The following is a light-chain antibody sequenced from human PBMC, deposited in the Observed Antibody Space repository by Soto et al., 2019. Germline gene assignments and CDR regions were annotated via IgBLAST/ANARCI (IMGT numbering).Light chain of an antibody. V-gene: IGLV2-14*01. Sequence: QSVLTQPASVSGSPGQSITISCTGTSSDVGGYNYVSWYQQRPGKAPKLMIYEVSNRPSGVSNRFSGSKSGNSASLTISGLQAEDEADYYCSSYTSSRTLVFGTGT. CDR2: EVS. J-gene: IGLJ1*01. CDR1: SSDVGGYNY. CDR3: SSYTSSRTLV.